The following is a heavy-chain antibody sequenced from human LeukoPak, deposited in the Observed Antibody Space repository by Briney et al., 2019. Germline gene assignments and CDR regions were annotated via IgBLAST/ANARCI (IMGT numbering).Heavy chain of an antibody. V-gene: IGHV3-23*01. J-gene: IGHJ6*03. CDR3: AKDLYYYYYTDV. Sequence: GGSLRPSCAASGFTFSSYAMSWVRQAPGKGLEWVSAISGSGGSTYYADSVKGRFTISRDNSKNTLYLQMNSLRAEDTAVYYCAKDLYYYYYTDVWGKGTTVTVSS. CDR1: GFTFSSYA. CDR2: ISGSGGST.